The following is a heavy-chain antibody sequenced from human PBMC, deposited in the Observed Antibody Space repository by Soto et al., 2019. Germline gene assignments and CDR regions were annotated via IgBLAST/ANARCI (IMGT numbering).Heavy chain of an antibody. CDR3: ARDTTRAMLRIYYVMDV. Sequence: QVQLVESGGGVVQPGRSLRLSCAASGFTFSSYGMHWVRQAPGKGLEWVAVIWYDGSNKYYADSVKGRFTISRDNSXNXXYLQINRLRAEDTAVYFWARDTTRAMLRIYYVMDVWGQGTKVTVSS. CDR1: GFTFSSYG. J-gene: IGHJ6*02. D-gene: IGHD3-10*01. CDR2: IWYDGSNK. V-gene: IGHV3-33*01.